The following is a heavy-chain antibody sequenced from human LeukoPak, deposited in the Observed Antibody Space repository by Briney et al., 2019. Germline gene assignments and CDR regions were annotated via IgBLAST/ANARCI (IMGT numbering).Heavy chain of an antibody. V-gene: IGHV3-64*02. CDR3: TRVAGTGYFDY. CDR1: GFNLRSFS. J-gene: IGHJ4*02. CDR2: ISYSGGTT. D-gene: IGHD6-19*01. Sequence: PGGSLRLSCAASGFNLRSFSMHWVRQAPGKGLEYVSAISYSGGTTYYADSVTGRFTISRDDSKNTLYLQMGSLRAEDMAVYYCTRVAGTGYFDYWGRGTLVTVSS.